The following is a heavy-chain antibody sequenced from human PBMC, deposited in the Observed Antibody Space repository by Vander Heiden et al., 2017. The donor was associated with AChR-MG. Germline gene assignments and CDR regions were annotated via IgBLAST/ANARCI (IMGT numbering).Heavy chain of an antibody. D-gene: IGHD1-26*01. CDR3: AREVTGSFYFDF. CDR2: INPSLDST. J-gene: IGHJ4*02. V-gene: IGHV1-46*03. Sequence: GAEVKKPGASLKVSCKTSGFTFTNYHMHWVRQAPGQGLEWVGAINPSLDSTHYAQKFQGRVRMTRDTSTKKVYMDMNSLRPEDTAVYFCAREVTGSFYFDFWGQGILVTVS. CDR1: GFTFTNYH.